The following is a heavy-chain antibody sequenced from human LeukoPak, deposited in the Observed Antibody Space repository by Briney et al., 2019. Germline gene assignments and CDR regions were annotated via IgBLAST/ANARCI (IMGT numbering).Heavy chain of an antibody. Sequence: SVKVSCKASGYTFNGYYKHWVRQAPGQGLEWMGGIIPIFGTANYAQKFQGRVTITADKSTSTAYMELSSLRSEDTAVYFCARDSSGFSYFDYWGQGTLVTVSS. J-gene: IGHJ4*02. V-gene: IGHV1-69*06. CDR3: ARDSSGFSYFDY. CDR2: IIPIFGTA. CDR1: GYTFNGYY. D-gene: IGHD3-22*01.